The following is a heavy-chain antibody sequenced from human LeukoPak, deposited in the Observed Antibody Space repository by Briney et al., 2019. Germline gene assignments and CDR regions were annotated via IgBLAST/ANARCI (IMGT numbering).Heavy chain of an antibody. CDR2: INHSGST. V-gene: IGHV4-34*01. Sequence: PSETLSLTCTVSGGSISSYYWSWIRQPPGKGLEWIGEINHSGSTNYNPSLKSRVTISVDTSKNQFSLKLSSVTAADTAVYYCARFGRWLQFWYFDYWGQGTLVTVSS. J-gene: IGHJ4*02. CDR3: ARFGRWLQFWYFDY. D-gene: IGHD5-24*01. CDR1: GGSISSYY.